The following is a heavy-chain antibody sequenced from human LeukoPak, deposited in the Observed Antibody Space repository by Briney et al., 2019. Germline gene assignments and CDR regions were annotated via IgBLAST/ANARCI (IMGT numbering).Heavy chain of an antibody. CDR3: ARGSEIYDILTGYYDY. Sequence: GASVKVSCKASGYTFTGYYMHWVRQAPGQGLEWMGWINPNSGGTNYAQKFQGRVTMTRDTSISTAYMELSRLRSDDTAAYYCARGSEIYDILTGYYDYWGQGTLVTVSS. CDR2: INPNSGGT. CDR1: GYTFTGYY. D-gene: IGHD3-9*01. J-gene: IGHJ4*02. V-gene: IGHV1-2*02.